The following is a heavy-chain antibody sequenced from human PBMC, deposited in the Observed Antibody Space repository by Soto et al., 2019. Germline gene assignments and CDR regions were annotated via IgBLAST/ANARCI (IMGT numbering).Heavy chain of an antibody. CDR1: GGSISSYY. CDR2: IYYSGST. Sequence: QVQLQESGPGLVKPSETLSLTCTVSGGSISSYYWSWIRQPPGKGLEWIGYIYYSGSTNYNPSLKSRVNRSVDTSKNQFSLKLSSVTAADTAVYYCGREVSGYYGMDVWGQGTTVTVSS. CDR3: GREVSGYYGMDV. D-gene: IGHD1-20*01. V-gene: IGHV4-59*01. J-gene: IGHJ6*02.